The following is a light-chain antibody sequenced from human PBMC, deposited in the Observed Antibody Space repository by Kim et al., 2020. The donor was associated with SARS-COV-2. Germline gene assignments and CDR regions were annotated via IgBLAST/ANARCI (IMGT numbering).Light chain of an antibody. V-gene: IGKV3D-15*01. CDR3: QQYDTWPT. Sequence: SLSPGGAPTLSCLAIPSVGSHLPWYQQKPGQAPRLLIYRASTRASDVPARFSGSGSGTEFTLTISSLQSEDFAIYYCQQYDTWPTFGGGTKVDIK. CDR1: PSVGSH. J-gene: IGKJ4*01. CDR2: RAS.